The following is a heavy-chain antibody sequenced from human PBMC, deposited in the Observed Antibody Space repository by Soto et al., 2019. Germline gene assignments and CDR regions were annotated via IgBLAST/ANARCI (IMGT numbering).Heavy chain of an antibody. CDR3: TTDSSSWAYYYYYGMDV. CDR2: IKSKTDDGTT. CDR1: GFTFSNAW. V-gene: IGHV3-15*01. J-gene: IGHJ6*02. D-gene: IGHD2-2*01. Sequence: EVQLMESGGGLVKPGGSLRLSCTVSGFTFSNAWMTWVRQAPGKGLEWVGRIKSKTDDGTTDYAAPVKGRFTISRDDSRNTLYLQMNSLKTEDTAVYYCTTDSSSWAYYYYYGMDVWGQGTTVTVSS.